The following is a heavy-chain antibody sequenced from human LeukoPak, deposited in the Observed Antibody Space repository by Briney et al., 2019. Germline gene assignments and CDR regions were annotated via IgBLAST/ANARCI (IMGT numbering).Heavy chain of an antibody. CDR2: IYYSGST. CDR1: GGSISSSSYY. Sequence: SETLSLTCTVSGGSISSSSYYWGWIRQPPGKGLEWIGSIYYSGSTYYNPSLKSRVTISVDTSKNQFSLKLSSVTAADTAVYYCASYSSSSYGKNWFDPWGQGTLVTVSS. V-gene: IGHV4-39*01. D-gene: IGHD6-6*01. CDR3: ASYSSSSYGKNWFDP. J-gene: IGHJ5*02.